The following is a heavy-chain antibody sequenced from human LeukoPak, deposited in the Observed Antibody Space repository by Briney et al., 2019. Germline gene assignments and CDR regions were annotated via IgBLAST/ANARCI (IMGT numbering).Heavy chain of an antibody. CDR1: GGSISNYY. Sequence: SETLSLTCTVSGGSISNYYWSWIRQPPGKGLEWIGYIYYSGSTNYNPSLKSRVTISLDTSKNQFSLKLSSVTAADTAVYYCGRTNAFDIWGQGTMVTVSS. CDR2: IYYSGST. V-gene: IGHV4-59*01. J-gene: IGHJ3*02. CDR3: GRTNAFDI.